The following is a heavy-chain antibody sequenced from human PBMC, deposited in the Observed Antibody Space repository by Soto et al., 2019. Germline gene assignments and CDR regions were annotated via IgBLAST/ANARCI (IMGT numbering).Heavy chain of an antibody. J-gene: IGHJ5*02. CDR1: GGSISSGDYY. CDR2: IYYSGST. D-gene: IGHD1-7*01. V-gene: IGHV4-30-4*01. Sequence: SETLSLTCTVSGGSISSGDYYWSWIRQPPGKGLEWIGYIYYSGSTYYNPSLKSRVTISVDTSKNQFSLKLSAVTAADTPVYYCARERGVINGTTWVNWFDPWGQGTLVTVSS. CDR3: ARERGVINGTTWVNWFDP.